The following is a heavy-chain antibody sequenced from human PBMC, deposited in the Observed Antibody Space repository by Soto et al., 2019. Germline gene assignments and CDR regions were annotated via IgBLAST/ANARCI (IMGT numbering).Heavy chain of an antibody. CDR3: SASSSYYNSIGNYLEYFGH. CDR1: GFNFDDAW. D-gene: IGHD3-22*01. Sequence: EVQVVESGGGLVKPGGSLRLSCAASGFNFDDAWRNWVRQAPGKGLEWVGRIKTKDESWAKDYAGPVKGRFTLSRDDSSNTVFLQMNRRKTEDTAVYYCSASSSYYNSIGNYLEYFGHWGQGALRTVSS. J-gene: IGHJ1*01. CDR2: IKTKDESWAK. V-gene: IGHV3-15*07.